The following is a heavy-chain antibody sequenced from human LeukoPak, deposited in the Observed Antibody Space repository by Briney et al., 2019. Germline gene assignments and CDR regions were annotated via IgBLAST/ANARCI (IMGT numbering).Heavy chain of an antibody. CDR1: GGTFSSYA. CDR3: AQGPRSDIVVESYYYYYMDV. V-gene: IGHV1-69*05. D-gene: IGHD2-2*01. J-gene: IGHJ6*03. CDR2: IIPIFGTA. Sequence: ASVKVSCKASGGTFSSYAISWVRQAPGQGLEWMGGIIPIFGTANYAQKFQGRVTITTDESTSTAYMELSSLRSEDTAVYYCAQGPRSDIVVESYYYYYMDVWGKGTTVTVSS.